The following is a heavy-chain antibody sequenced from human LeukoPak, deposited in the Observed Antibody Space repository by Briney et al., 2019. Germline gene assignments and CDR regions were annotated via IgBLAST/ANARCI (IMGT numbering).Heavy chain of an antibody. CDR1: GFTFSNYA. V-gene: IGHV3-30*04. J-gene: IGHJ4*02. CDR3: ARGRSRGVRFDY. Sequence: QAGRSLRLSCAASGFTFSNYAIHWVRQAPGKGLEWVAVISYDGTKKYYADSVKGRFTISRDNPNNTLYLQMNSLRAEDTAVYYCARGRSRGVRFDYWGQGTLVTVSS. CDR2: ISYDGTKK. D-gene: IGHD3-10*01.